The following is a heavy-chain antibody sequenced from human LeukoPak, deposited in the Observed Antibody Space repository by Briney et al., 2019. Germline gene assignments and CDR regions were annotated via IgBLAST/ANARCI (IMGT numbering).Heavy chain of an antibody. J-gene: IGHJ4*02. CDR3: GRVGEKGY. Sequence: PGGSLRLSCAASGFTFSSYWMHWVRHAPGKGLVWVSDISSDGKTARYADSVKGRFTISGDNAKNTLNLQMNSLRAEDTAVYYCGRVGEKGYWGQGTLVTVSS. CDR2: ISSDGKTA. V-gene: IGHV3-74*01. D-gene: IGHD3-3*01. CDR1: GFTFSSYW.